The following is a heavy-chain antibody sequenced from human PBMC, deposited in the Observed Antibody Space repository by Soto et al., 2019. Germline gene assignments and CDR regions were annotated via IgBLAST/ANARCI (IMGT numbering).Heavy chain of an antibody. J-gene: IGHJ4*02. CDR2: ISGRGLTT. CDR3: AKAGATSLYYFDY. V-gene: IGHV3-23*01. Sequence: EVQLLESGGGLVQPGGSLGLSCAASGFTFSSYAMSWVRQAPGKGLEWVSTISGRGLTTYLADSVKGRFTISRDNSKVTLHLQMNSLRAEDTAVYYWAKAGATSLYYFDYWGQGTLVSVSS. CDR1: GFTFSSYA. D-gene: IGHD5-12*01.